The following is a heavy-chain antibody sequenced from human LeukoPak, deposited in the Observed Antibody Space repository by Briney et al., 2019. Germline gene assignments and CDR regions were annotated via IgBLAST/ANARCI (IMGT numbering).Heavy chain of an antibody. CDR2: ISSSSSYI. D-gene: IGHD6-13*01. V-gene: IGHV3-21*01. J-gene: IGHJ4*02. CDR1: GFTFSSYS. Sequence: GGSLRLSCAASGFTFSSYSMNWVRQAPGKRLEWVSSISSSSSYIYYADSVKGRFTISRDNAKNSLYLQMNSLRAEDTAVYYCARADSAAAGTSHFDYWGQGTLVTVSS. CDR3: ARADSAAAGTSHFDY.